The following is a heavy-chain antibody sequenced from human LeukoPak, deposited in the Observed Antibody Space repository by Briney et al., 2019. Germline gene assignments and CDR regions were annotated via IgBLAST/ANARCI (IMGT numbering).Heavy chain of an antibody. CDR3: ARGNHYYHSN. D-gene: IGHD3-22*01. Sequence: SETLSLTCTVSGGSISSYYWSWIRQPPGRGLEWIGYIYYSGSTNYNPSLKSRVTISVDTSKNQFSLKLSSVTAADTAVYYCARGNHYYHSNWGQGTLVTVSS. J-gene: IGHJ4*02. V-gene: IGHV4-59*01. CDR1: GGSISSYY. CDR2: IYYSGST.